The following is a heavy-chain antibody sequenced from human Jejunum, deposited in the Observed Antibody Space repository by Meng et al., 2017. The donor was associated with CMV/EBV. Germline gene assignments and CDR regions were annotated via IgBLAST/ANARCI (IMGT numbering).Heavy chain of an antibody. Sequence: ASGFTFSRYGMSWVRQAPGKGLEWVSTISNNGGTTYYADSVKGRFTISRDNSKNTLYLQMNSLRVEDTAIYYCAKVGAGITPYGMDVWGQGTLVTVSS. D-gene: IGHD1/OR15-1a*01. CDR2: ISNNGGTT. CDR3: AKVGAGITPYGMDV. V-gene: IGHV3-23*01. CDR1: GFTFSRYG. J-gene: IGHJ6*02.